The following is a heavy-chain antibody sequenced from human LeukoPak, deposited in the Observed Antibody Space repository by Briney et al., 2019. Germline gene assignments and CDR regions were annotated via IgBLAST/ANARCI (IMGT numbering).Heavy chain of an antibody. CDR3: AGYVWGSYRYTGTFDY. V-gene: IGHV1-46*03. J-gene: IGHJ4*02. CDR2: INPSGGST. CDR1: GYTFTSYY. D-gene: IGHD3-16*02. Sequence: ASVKVSCKASGYTFTSYYMHWVRQAPGQGLEWMGIINPSGGSTSYAQKFQGRVTITTDESTSTAYMELSSLRSEDTAVYYCAGYVWGSYRYTGTFDYWGQGTLVTVSS.